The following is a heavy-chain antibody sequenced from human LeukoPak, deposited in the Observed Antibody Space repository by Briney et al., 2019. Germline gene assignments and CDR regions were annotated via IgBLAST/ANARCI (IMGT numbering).Heavy chain of an antibody. J-gene: IGHJ6*03. CDR3: ARQAMVRGVINLDYYYMDV. CDR2: IYTSGST. D-gene: IGHD3-10*01. Sequence: SETLSLTCTVAGGSISSYYWSWIRQPPGKGLEWIGYIYTSGSTNYNPSLKSRVTISVDTSKNQFSLKLSSVTAADTALYYCARQAMVRGVINLDYYYMDVWGKGTTVTVSS. CDR1: GGSISSYY. V-gene: IGHV4-4*09.